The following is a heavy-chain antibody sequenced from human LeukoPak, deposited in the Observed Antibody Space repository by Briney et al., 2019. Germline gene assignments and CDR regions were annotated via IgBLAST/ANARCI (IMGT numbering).Heavy chain of an antibody. D-gene: IGHD6-13*01. J-gene: IGHJ6*04. CDR1: GGTFSSYA. V-gene: IGHV3-49*04. Sequence: SCKASGGTFSSYAISWVRQAPGKGLEWVGFIRSKAYGGTTEYAASVKGRFTISRDDSKSIAYLQMNSLKTEDTAVYYCTKYSSSHGMDVWGKGTTVTVSS. CDR2: IRSKAYGGTT. CDR3: TKYSSSHGMDV.